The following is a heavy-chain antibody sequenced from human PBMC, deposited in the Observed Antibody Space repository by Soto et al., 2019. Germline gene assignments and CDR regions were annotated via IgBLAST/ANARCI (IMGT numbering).Heavy chain of an antibody. CDR3: ARGVKYGAYSRWFDP. CDR2: MNPNSGNT. V-gene: IGHV1-8*01. CDR1: GNTFTSYD. J-gene: IGHJ5*02. D-gene: IGHD4-17*01. Sequence: QVQLVQSGAEVNKPGASVKVSCKASGNTFTSYDINWVRQATGQGLEYLGWMNPNSGNTAYVQKFQGRVPMTWDTSITTAYMELSSLRSEDTAVYFCARGVKYGAYSRWFDPWGQGTLVTVSS.